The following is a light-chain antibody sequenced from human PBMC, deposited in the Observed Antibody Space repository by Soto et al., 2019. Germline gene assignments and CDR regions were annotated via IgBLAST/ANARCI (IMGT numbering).Light chain of an antibody. Sequence: IQLTQSPSSVSASVGHRVTITCRASQGISSWLAWYQKKPGKAPNLLIYAASSLQSGVPSRFSGSESGTDFTLTISSLQPEDCAIYFCQQANSFPITFGQGTRLEI. J-gene: IGKJ5*01. CDR2: AAS. CDR1: QGISSW. CDR3: QQANSFPIT. V-gene: IGKV1-12*01.